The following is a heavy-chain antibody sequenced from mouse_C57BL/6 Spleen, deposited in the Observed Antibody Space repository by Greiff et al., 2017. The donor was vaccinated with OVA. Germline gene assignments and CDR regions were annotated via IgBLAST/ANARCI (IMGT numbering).Heavy chain of an antibody. D-gene: IGHD2-3*01. V-gene: IGHV5-9-1*02. CDR1: GFTFSSYA. J-gene: IGHJ3*01. CDR2: ISSGGDYI. CDR3: TRIYDGPFAY. Sequence: EVQLQESGEGLVKPGGSLKLSCAASGFTFSSYAMSWVRQTPEKRLEWVAYISSGGDYIYYADTVKGRFTISRDNARNTLYLQMSSLKSEDTAMYYCTRIYDGPFAYWGQGTLVTVSA.